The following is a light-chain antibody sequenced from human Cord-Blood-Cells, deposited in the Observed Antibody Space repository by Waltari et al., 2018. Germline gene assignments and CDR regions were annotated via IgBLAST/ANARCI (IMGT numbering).Light chain of an antibody. CDR3: CSYAGSSTV. V-gene: IGLV2-23*01. J-gene: IGLJ3*02. CDR2: EGS. Sequence: QSALTQPASASGSPGQSITISCTGTCSDVGSYNLVSWYQQHPRKAPQLMIYEGSKRPSGVSNRFAGSKSGNTASLTISGLQAEDEADYYCCSYAGSSTVFGGGTKLTVL. CDR1: CSDVGSYNL.